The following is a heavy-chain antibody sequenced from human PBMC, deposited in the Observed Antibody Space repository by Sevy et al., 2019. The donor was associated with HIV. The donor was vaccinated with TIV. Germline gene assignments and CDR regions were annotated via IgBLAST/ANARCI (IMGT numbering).Heavy chain of an antibody. V-gene: IGHV3-53*01. CDR3: AREDIVLGEDNYYGIDV. CDR1: GFSVSSNY. J-gene: IGHJ6*02. D-gene: IGHD2-15*01. Sequence: GGSLRLSCAASGFSVSSNYMSWVRQAPGKGPEWVSVIHSGGKISYADSVQGRFTISRDNSKNTLYLQMNSLRAEDTAVYYCAREDIVLGEDNYYGIDVWGQRTTVTDSS. CDR2: IHSGGKI.